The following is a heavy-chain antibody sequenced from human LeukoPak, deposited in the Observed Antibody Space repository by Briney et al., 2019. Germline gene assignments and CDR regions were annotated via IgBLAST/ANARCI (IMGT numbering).Heavy chain of an antibody. J-gene: IGHJ2*01. CDR2: ICSGGST. CDR3: ARDLIASIPGSFDL. Sequence: PGGSLGLSCAASGFTVSTNCMNWVRQGPGKGLEWVSVICSGGSTYYADSVKGRFTISRDNSKSTLYLEMNSLRAEDTAVYYCARDLIASIPGSFDLWGRGTLVTVSS. V-gene: IGHV3-53*01. CDR1: GFTVSTNC. D-gene: IGHD3-22*01.